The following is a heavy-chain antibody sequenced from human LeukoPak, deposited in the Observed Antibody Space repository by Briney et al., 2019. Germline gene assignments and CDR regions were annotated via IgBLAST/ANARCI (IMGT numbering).Heavy chain of an antibody. D-gene: IGHD3-10*01. J-gene: IGHJ3*01. CDR1: GFTFSSYE. CDR3: ARDRADGGSGGDPFDV. Sequence: GGSLRLSCAPSGFTFSSYEMNWVRQAPGRGLEWVSYISSTGYTIKYADSVKGRFTISRDNSKNSLFLQMNSLRGEDTAVYYCARDRADGGSGGDPFDVWGQGTMVTVSS. V-gene: IGHV3-48*03. CDR2: ISSTGYTI.